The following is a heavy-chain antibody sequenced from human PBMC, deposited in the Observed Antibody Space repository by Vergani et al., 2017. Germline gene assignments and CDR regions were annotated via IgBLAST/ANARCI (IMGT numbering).Heavy chain of an antibody. J-gene: IGHJ4*02. Sequence: QVQLVQSGAEVKKPGSSVKVSCKASEGTFSSYAISWVRQAPGQGLEWVGWININSGATKVAQKFQGRITMGTDTSISTGYMELSSLRSDDTAVYYCARLASVVVPAARPLDLWGQGTLITVSS. CDR2: ININSGAT. CDR1: EGTFSSYA. V-gene: IGHV1-2*02. CDR3: ARLASVVVPAARPLDL. D-gene: IGHD2-2*01.